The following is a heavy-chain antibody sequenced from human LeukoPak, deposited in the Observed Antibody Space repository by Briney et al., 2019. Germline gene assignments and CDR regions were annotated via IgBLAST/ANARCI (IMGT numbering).Heavy chain of an antibody. CDR3: ARDLSGWYRDY. V-gene: IGHV3-53*01. Sequence: GGSLRLSCAASGLTVSRNYMSWVRQAPGKGLESVSVIYSGGSTYYAESVRGRFTISRDNSKNTLYLQMNSLRAEDTAVYYCARDLSGWYRDYWGQGTLVTVSS. J-gene: IGHJ4*02. CDR2: IYSGGST. D-gene: IGHD6-19*01. CDR1: GLTVSRNY.